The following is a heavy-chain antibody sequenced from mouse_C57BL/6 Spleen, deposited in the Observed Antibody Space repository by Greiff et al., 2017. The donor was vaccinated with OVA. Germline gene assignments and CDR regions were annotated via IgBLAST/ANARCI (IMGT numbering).Heavy chain of an antibody. CDR3: ARGPLKGYYFDY. V-gene: IGHV1-19*01. CDR1: GYTFTDYY. CDR2: INPYNGGT. D-gene: IGHD1-3*01. J-gene: IGHJ2*01. Sequence: VQLQQSGPVLVKPGASVKMSCKASGYTFTDYYMNWVQQSHGKSLEWIGVINPYNGGTSYNQKFKGKATLTVDKSSSTAYMELNSLTSEDSAVYYCARGPLKGYYFDYWGQGTTLTVSS.